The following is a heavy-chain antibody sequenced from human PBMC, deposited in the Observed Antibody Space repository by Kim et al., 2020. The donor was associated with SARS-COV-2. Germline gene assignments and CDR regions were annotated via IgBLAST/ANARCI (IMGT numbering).Heavy chain of an antibody. V-gene: IGHV4-34*01. CDR2: INHIGST. D-gene: IGHD5-18*01. CDR1: GGSFSGYY. CDR3: ARLGMPRDTAMAACY. J-gene: IGHJ4*02. Sequence: SETLSLTCAVYGGSFSGYYWSWIRQPPGKGLEWIGEINHIGSTNYNPSLKRRVTISVDTSKNQFSLKLSSLTAADTAVYYCARLGMPRDTAMAACYWGQG.